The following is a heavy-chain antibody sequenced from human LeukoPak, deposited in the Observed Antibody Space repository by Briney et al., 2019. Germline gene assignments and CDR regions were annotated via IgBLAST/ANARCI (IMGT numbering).Heavy chain of an antibody. CDR2: INHSGST. J-gene: IGHJ4*02. Sequence: SETLSLTCAVYGGSFSGYYWSWIRQPPGKGLEWIGEINHSGSTNYNPSLKSRVTISVDTSKNQFSLKRRSATAAATAVYSCARGPQWQPLYYFDYWGQGTLVTVSS. CDR3: ARGPQWQPLYYFDY. D-gene: IGHD6-19*01. V-gene: IGHV4-34*01. CDR1: GGSFSGYY.